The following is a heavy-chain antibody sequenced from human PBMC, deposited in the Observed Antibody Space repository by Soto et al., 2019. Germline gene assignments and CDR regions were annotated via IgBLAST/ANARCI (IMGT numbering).Heavy chain of an antibody. CDR2: INAGNGNT. V-gene: IGHV1-3*01. J-gene: IGHJ3*02. CDR1: GYTFTSYA. Sequence: ASVKVSCKASGYTFTSYAMHWVRQAPGQRLEWMGWINAGNGNTKYSQKFQGRVTITRDTSASTAYMELSSLRSEDTAVYYCARGYITGTTSNAFDIWGKGTMVTVSS. D-gene: IGHD1-7*01. CDR3: ARGYITGTTSNAFDI.